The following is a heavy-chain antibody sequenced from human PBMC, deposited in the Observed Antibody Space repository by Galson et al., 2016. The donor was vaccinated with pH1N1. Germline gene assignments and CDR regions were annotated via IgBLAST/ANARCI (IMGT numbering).Heavy chain of an antibody. CDR3: ARDSKGGIPFHY. D-gene: IGHD1-26*01. V-gene: IGHV1-2*02. CDR2: INPNSDVT. J-gene: IGHJ4*02. Sequence: GKGLEWMGWINPNSDVTKYAQKFQDRVTMTRDTSINTAYMELSGLTSDDTAVYYCARDSKGGIPFHYWGQGTLVTLSS.